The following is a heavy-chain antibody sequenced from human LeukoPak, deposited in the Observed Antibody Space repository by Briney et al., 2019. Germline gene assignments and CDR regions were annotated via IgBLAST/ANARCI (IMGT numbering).Heavy chain of an antibody. J-gene: IGHJ5*02. D-gene: IGHD6-19*01. CDR3: AKAYSSGWYNWFDP. CDR2: ISGSGGST. Sequence: GGSLRLSCAASGFTVSSYAMSWVRQAAGKGLEWVSAISGSGGSTYYADSVKGRFTISRDNSKNTLYLQMNSLRAEDTAVYYCAKAYSSGWYNWFDPWGQGTLVTVSS. V-gene: IGHV3-23*01. CDR1: GFTVSSYA.